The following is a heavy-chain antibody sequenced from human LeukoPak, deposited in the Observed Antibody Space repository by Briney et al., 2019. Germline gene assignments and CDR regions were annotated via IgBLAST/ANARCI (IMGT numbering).Heavy chain of an antibody. CDR3: ARDSVEAAAGTAGGYYYYGMDV. Sequence: SVKVSCKASGGTFSSYAISWVRQAPGQGLEWMGGIIPIFGTANYAQKFQGRVTITADESTSTAYMELSSLRSEDTAVYYCARDSVEAAAGTAGGYYYYGMDVWGQGTTVTVSS. D-gene: IGHD6-13*01. J-gene: IGHJ6*02. CDR2: IIPIFGTA. CDR1: GGTFSSYA. V-gene: IGHV1-69*13.